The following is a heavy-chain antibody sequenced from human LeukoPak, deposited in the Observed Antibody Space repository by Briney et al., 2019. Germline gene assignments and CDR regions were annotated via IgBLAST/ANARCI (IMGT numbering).Heavy chain of an antibody. Sequence: PGGSLRLSCAASGFTFTGYGFHWVRQAPGKGLEWVAVVWYDGARKYYADSARGRFTVSRDNSENTVYLQISGLRAEDTAVYYCARDTDTTSHYGRFDPWGQGTLVTVSS. V-gene: IGHV3-33*01. CDR1: GFTFTGYG. D-gene: IGHD4-17*01. J-gene: IGHJ5*02. CDR3: ARDTDTTSHYGRFDP. CDR2: VWYDGARK.